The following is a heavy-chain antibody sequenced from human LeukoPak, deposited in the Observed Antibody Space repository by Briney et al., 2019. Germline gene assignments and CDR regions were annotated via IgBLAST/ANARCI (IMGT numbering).Heavy chain of an antibody. CDR2: TYYRSKWYN. D-gene: IGHD7-27*01. Sequence: SQTLSLTCAISGDSVSSNSAAWNWIRQSPSRGLEWLGRTYYRSKWYNDYAVSVKSRITINPDTSKNQFSLQLNSVTPEDTAVYYCVRDGAGNWGRYYYYMDVWGKGTTVTVSS. J-gene: IGHJ6*03. V-gene: IGHV6-1*01. CDR3: VRDGAGNWGRYYYYMDV. CDR1: GDSVSSNSAA.